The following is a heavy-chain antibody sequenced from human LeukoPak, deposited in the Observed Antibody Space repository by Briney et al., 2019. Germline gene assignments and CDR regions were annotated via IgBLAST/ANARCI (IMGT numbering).Heavy chain of an antibody. V-gene: IGHV1-18*01. J-gene: IGHJ4*02. CDR2: ISAYTGNT. CDR1: GYTFTGYG. Sequence: GASVKVSCKATGYTFTGYGISWVRQAPGQGLEWMGWISAYTGNTNYAQKLQGRVTMTTDTSTSTAYMELRSLRSDDTAVYYCARGRIAVAGTFGDYWGQGTLVTVSS. CDR3: ARGRIAVAGTFGDY. D-gene: IGHD6-19*01.